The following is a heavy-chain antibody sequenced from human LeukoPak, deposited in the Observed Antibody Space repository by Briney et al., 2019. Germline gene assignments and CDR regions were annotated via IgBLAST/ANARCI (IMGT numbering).Heavy chain of an antibody. CDR3: ARGRSYYYYGMDV. CDR2: ISAYNGYT. J-gene: IGHJ6*02. D-gene: IGHD2-15*01. CDR1: GYTFTNYG. Sequence: ASVKVSCKGSGYTFTNYGISWVRQAPGQGLEWMGWISAYNGYTDYAQKLQFRVTMTRNTSISTAYMELSSLRSEDTAVYYCARGRSYYYYGMDVWGQGTTVTVSS. V-gene: IGHV1-18*01.